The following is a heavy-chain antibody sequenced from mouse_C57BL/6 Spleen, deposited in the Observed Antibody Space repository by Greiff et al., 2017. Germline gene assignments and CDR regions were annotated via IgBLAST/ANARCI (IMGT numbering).Heavy chain of an antibody. J-gene: IGHJ3*01. D-gene: IGHD1-1*02. CDR2: FYPGSGSI. V-gene: IGHV1-62-2*01. Sequence: VHLVESGAELVKPGASVKLSCKASGYTFTEYTIHWVKQRSGQGLEWIGWFYPGSGSIKYNEKFKDKATLTADKSSSTAYMELSRLTSEDSAVYFGARHEEDGSYGDVFAYWGQGTLVTVSA. CDR3: ARHEEDGSYGDVFAY. CDR1: GYTFTEYT.